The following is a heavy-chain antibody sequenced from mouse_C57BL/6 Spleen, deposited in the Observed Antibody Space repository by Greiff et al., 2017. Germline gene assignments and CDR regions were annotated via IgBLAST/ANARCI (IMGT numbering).Heavy chain of an antibody. CDR1: GYTFTSYW. D-gene: IGHD1-1*01. V-gene: IGHV1-72*01. CDR2: IDPNSGGT. CDR3: AREEGPITRVVPYYYAMDY. Sequence: QVQLQQPGAELVKPGASVKLSCKASGYTFTSYWMHWVKQRPGRGLEWIGRIDPNSGGTKYNEKFKSKATLTVDKPSSTAYMQLSSLTSEDSAVYYWAREEGPITRVVPYYYAMDYWGQGTSVTVSS. J-gene: IGHJ4*01.